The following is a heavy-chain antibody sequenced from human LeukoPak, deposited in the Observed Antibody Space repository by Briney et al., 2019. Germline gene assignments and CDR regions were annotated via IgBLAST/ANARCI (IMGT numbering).Heavy chain of an antibody. CDR3: ARDKVGGGPSFLFC. Sequence: GGSLRLSCAASGFTFSSYAMHWVRQAPGKGLEWVAVISYDGSNKYYADSVKGRFTISRDNSKNTLYLQMNSLRAEDTAVYYCARDKVGGGPSFLFCWGRGTLVTVFS. J-gene: IGHJ4*02. V-gene: IGHV3-30*04. CDR2: ISYDGSNK. D-gene: IGHD3-16*01. CDR1: GFTFSSYA.